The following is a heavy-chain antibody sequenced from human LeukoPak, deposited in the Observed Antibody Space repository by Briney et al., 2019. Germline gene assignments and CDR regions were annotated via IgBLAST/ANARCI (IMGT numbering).Heavy chain of an antibody. CDR1: GYTFTSYG. CDR2: INVYSGNT. V-gene: IGHV1-18*01. CDR3: ATVPSGSYMGY. D-gene: IGHD1-26*01. Sequence: AASVKVSCKASGYTFTSYGITWVRQAPGQGLEWMGWINVYSGNTNYAQNLQGRVTMTTDTSTSTAYMELRSLRSDDTAVYYCATVPSGSYMGYWGQGTLVTVSS. J-gene: IGHJ4*02.